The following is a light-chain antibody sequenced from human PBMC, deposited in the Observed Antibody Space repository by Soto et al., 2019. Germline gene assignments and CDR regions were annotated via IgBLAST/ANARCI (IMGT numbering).Light chain of an antibody. V-gene: IGKV3-20*01. CDR1: QSVSSNR. J-gene: IGKJ2*01. CDR2: AAS. Sequence: EIVLTQSPGTLSLSPGERATLSCRASQSVSSNRLAWYQQRPGQAPRLLIYAASGRPGGIPDRFSGSGSGTDFTLTIDRLESEDFAVYYCQQYGASPYTFAQGTKLVI. CDR3: QQYGASPYT.